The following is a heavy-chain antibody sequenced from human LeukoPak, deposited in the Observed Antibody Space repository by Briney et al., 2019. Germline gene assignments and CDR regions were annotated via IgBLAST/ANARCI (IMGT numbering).Heavy chain of an antibody. CDR2: IYYSGTT. CDR1: GASVNTGSYY. V-gene: IGHV4-61*01. Sequence: SETLSLTCTVSGASVNTGSYYWSWLRQPPGKGLEWIGNIYYSGTTNYNPSLKSRVTMSVDTSKNQFSLKLSSVTAADTAVYYCARDPPQNSGGIGPWGQGTRVTVPS. D-gene: IGHD6-19*01. CDR3: ARDPPQNSGGIGP. J-gene: IGHJ5*02.